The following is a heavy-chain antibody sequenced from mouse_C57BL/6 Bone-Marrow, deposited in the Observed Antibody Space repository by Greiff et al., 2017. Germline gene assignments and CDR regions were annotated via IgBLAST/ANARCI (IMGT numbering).Heavy chain of an antibody. V-gene: IGHV5-12*01. CDR1: GFTFSDYY. CDR3: ARQWGDY. Sequence: EVQVVESGGGLVQPGGSLKLSCAASGFTFSDYYMYWVRQTPEKRLEWVAYISNGGGSTYYPDTVKGRFTISRDNAKNTLYLQMSRLKSEDTAMYYCARQWGDYWGQGTTLTVSS. CDR2: ISNGGGST. J-gene: IGHJ2*01.